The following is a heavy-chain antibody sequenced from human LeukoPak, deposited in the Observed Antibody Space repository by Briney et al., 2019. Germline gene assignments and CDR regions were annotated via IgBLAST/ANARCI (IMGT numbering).Heavy chain of an antibody. V-gene: IGHV4-39*01. D-gene: IGHD2-21*01. J-gene: IGHJ4*02. CDR3: ASEYSRSVVAGSRPDL. Sequence: SETLSLTCSVSGGSISSSSYHWGWIRQSPERGLEWIGSMYYRGTTYENPSLKSRLTLSIDTSNNEFSLKLTSVTAADTAVYYCASEYSRSVVAGSRPDLWGQGLLVTVSS. CDR1: GGSISSSSYH. CDR2: MYYRGTT.